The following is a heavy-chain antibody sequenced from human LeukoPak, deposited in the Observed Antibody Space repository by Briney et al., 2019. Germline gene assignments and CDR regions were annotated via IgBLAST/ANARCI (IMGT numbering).Heavy chain of an antibody. D-gene: IGHD3-22*01. V-gene: IGHV3-48*03. CDR2: ISSGGGSE. CDR1: GFIFSNYE. J-gene: IGHJ4*02. CDR3: ARWATYFYESGGYYSLDY. Sequence: GGSLRLSCAASGFIFSNYEMNYVRQAPGKRLEWISYISSGGGSEYYADSVKGRFTISRDNAKNSLSLQMNSLRAEDTAVYYCARWATYFYESGGYYSLDYWGQGTLVTVSS.